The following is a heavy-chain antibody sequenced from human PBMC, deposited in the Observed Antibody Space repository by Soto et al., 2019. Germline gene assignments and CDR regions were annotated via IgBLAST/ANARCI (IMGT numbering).Heavy chain of an antibody. CDR2: ITAGDGKT. CDR3: ARDLYSSSFFWFDA. D-gene: IGHD2-2*01. Sequence: EASVKVSCKASGYNFTQYTIHWVRQAPGQRLEWMGWITAGDGKTQYSKKFQTRVTIRSDVSATTVYMDLNSLRSEDTAVYYCARDLYSSSFFWFDAWGRGTLVTVSS. J-gene: IGHJ5*02. V-gene: IGHV1-3*01. CDR1: GYNFTQYT.